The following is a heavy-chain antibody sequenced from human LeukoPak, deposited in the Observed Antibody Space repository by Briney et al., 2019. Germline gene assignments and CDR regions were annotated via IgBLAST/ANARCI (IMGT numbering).Heavy chain of an antibody. D-gene: IGHD5-12*01. CDR3: TTNSGYGFDY. V-gene: IGHV3-30-3*01. J-gene: IGHJ4*02. CDR2: ISYDGSNK. CDR1: GFTFSTYA. Sequence: GGSLRLSCEASGFTFSTYAMSWVRQAPGKGLEWVAVISYDGSNKYYADSVKGRFTISRDNSKNTLYLQMNSLKTEDTAVYYCTTNSGYGFDYWGQGTLVTVSS.